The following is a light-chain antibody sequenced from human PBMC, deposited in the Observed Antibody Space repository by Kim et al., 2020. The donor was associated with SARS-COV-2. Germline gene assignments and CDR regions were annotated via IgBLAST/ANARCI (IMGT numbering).Light chain of an antibody. J-gene: IGLJ2*01. CDR2: DVT. CDR3: NSYTTTSTK. Sequence: PGQSITISCTGSGNDIGTYNFVSWYQQHPGKAPKLIIYDVTKRPSGVSSRFSGSKSGNTASLTISGLQAEDEADYYCNSYTTTSTKFGGGTQLTVL. V-gene: IGLV2-14*03. CDR1: GNDIGTYNF.